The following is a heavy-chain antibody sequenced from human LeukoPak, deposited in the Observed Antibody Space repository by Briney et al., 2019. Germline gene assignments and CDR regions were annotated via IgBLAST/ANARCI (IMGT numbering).Heavy chain of an antibody. CDR1: GFSFSNYW. Sequence: AGSLTLSCAASGFSFSNYWLHWVRQAPGKGLVWVSRIKSDGRTNYTASVKGRFTISRDNAKNTVSLQMNSLRAEDTGVYYCARAPSEIGGYYPEYFRHWGQGTLVTVSS. J-gene: IGHJ1*01. CDR3: ARAPSEIGGYYPEYFRH. D-gene: IGHD3-22*01. V-gene: IGHV3-74*01. CDR2: IKSDGRT.